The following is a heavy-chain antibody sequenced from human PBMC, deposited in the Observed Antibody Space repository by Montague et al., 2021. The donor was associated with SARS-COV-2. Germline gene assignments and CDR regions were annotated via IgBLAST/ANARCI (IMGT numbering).Heavy chain of an antibody. CDR2: MYYSGST. CDR1: GGSISSSNYY. Sequence: ETLSLTCTVSGGSISSSNYYWGWIRQPPGKGLEWIGNMYYSGSTYYNPSLKSRVTISIDTSKNQFSLKPSSVTAADTAVYYCARDDIVLQGVTKGMDVWGQGTTVTVSS. CDR3: ARDDIVLQGVTKGMDV. V-gene: IGHV4-39*07. D-gene: IGHD3-10*01. J-gene: IGHJ6*02.